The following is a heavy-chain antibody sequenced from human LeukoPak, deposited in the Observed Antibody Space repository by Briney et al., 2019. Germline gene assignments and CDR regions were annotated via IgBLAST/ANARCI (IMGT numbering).Heavy chain of an antibody. CDR3: ARVFEYSSSSGYYYGMDV. J-gene: IGHJ6*02. CDR2: INPNSGGT. V-gene: IGHV1-2*02. D-gene: IGHD6-6*01. CDR1: GYTFTGYY. Sequence: ASVKVSCKAPGYTFTGYYMHWVRQAPGQGLEWMGWINPNSGGTNYAQKFQGRVTMTRDTSISTAYMELSRLRSDDTAVYYCARVFEYSSSSGYYYGMDVWGQGTTVTVSS.